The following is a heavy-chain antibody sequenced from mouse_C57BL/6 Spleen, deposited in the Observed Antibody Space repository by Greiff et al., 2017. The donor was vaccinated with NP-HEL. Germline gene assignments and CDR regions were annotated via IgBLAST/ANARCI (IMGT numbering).Heavy chain of an antibody. D-gene: IGHD2-1*01. J-gene: IGHJ4*01. Sequence: EVQLVESEGGLVQPGSSMKLSCTASGFTFSDYYMAWVRQVPEKGLEWVANINYDGSSTYYLDSLKSRFIISRDNAKNILYLQMSSLKSEDTATYYCARDQLPYAKDYWGQGTSVTVSS. CDR3: ARDQLPYAKDY. V-gene: IGHV5-16*01. CDR2: INYDGSST. CDR1: GFTFSDYY.